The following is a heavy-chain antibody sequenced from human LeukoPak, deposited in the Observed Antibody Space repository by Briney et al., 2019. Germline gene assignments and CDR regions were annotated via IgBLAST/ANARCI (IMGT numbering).Heavy chain of an antibody. J-gene: IGHJ3*02. V-gene: IGHV1-69*13. D-gene: IGHD3-10*01. CDR1: GGTFSSYA. CDR2: IIPIFGTA. Sequence: WASVKVSCKASGGTFSSYAISWVRQAPGQGLEWMGGIIPIFGTANYAQKFQGRVTITADESTSTAYMELSSLRSEDTAVYYCASGGRGVNAFDIWGQGTMVTVSS. CDR3: ASGGRGVNAFDI.